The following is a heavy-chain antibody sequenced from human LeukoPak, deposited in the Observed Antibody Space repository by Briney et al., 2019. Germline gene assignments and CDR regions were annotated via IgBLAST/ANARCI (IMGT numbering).Heavy chain of an antibody. CDR2: INPNSGGT. V-gene: IGHV1-2*02. CDR3: ARDSDGYCSGGSCYYGLSGFAFGY. J-gene: IGHJ4*02. Sequence: GASVKVSCKASGYTFRSYGISWVRQAPGQGLEWLGWINPNSGGTNYAQKFQGRVTMTRDTSISTAYMELSRLRSDDTAVYYCARDSDGYCSGGSCYYGLSGFAFGYWGQGTLVTVSS. CDR1: GYTFRSYG. D-gene: IGHD2-15*01.